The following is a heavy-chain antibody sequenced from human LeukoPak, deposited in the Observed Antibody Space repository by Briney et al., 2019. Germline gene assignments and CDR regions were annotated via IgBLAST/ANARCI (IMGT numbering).Heavy chain of an antibody. V-gene: IGHV3-33*01. CDR2: IWYDGSNK. J-gene: IGHJ4*02. CDR3: ATAMASSSGWYADY. CDR1: GFTFRSYG. Sequence: GGSLRLSCAASGFTFRSYGMHWVRQAPGKGLEWVAVIWYDGSNKYYADSVKGRFTVSRDNSKNTLYLQMNSLRAEDTAVYYCATAMASSSGWYADYWGQGTLVTVSS. D-gene: IGHD6-19*01.